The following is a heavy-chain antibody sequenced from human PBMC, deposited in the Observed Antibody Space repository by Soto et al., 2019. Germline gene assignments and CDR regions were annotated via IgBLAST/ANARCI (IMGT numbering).Heavy chain of an antibody. Sequence: EVQLLESGGGLVQPGGSLRLPCAASGFTFSSYAMSWVRQAPGKGLEWVSAISGSGGSTYYADSVKGRFTISRDNSKNPLYLQMNSLRAEDTAVYYCAKDRGLHGDYVNWGQGTLVTVSS. V-gene: IGHV3-23*01. J-gene: IGHJ4*02. CDR1: GFTFSSYA. CDR2: ISGSGGST. D-gene: IGHD4-17*01. CDR3: AKDRGLHGDYVN.